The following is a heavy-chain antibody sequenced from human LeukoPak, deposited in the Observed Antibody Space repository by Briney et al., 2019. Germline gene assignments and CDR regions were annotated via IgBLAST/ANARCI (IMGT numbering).Heavy chain of an antibody. V-gene: IGHV4-38-2*02. J-gene: IGHJ4*02. Sequence: PSETLSLTCTVSGYSISSGYYWGWIRQPPGKGLEWIGSIYYSRSTYYNPSLKSRVTISVDTSKNQFSLKLSSVTAADTAVYYCARGRRGQPFDYWGQGTLVTVSS. CDR3: ARGRRGQPFDY. CDR2: IYYSRST. CDR1: GYSISSGYY. D-gene: IGHD6-13*01.